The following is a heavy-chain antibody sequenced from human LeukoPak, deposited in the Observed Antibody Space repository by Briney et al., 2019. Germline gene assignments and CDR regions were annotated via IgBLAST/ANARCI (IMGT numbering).Heavy chain of an antibody. CDR1: GFTFDDYG. J-gene: IGHJ5*02. CDR3: AREGSTWGGDWFDP. Sequence: GGSLRLSCAASGFTFDDYGMSWVRQAPGKGLEWVSYISRSGSTIYYVDSVKGRFTISRDNAKNSLYLQMNRLRVEDTAVYYCAREGSTWGGDWFDPWGQGTLVTVSS. D-gene: IGHD6-13*01. CDR2: ISRSGSTI. V-gene: IGHV3-48*03.